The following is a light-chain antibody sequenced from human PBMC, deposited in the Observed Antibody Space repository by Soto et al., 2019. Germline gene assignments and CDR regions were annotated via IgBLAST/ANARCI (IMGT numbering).Light chain of an antibody. CDR3: QQRYITPRS. CDR1: QSIRNY. J-gene: IGKJ1*01. V-gene: IGKV1-39*01. Sequence: DIQMTQSPSSLSASVGDRVTITCRAGQSIRNYLNWYHQKPGKAPKILIYAASSLQSGVPSRFSGSGSGTDFTLTISSLQPEDSATYYCQQRYITPRSFGQGIKVEVK. CDR2: AAS.